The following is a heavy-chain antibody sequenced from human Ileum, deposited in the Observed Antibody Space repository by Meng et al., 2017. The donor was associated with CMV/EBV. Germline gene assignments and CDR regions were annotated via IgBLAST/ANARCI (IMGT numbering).Heavy chain of an antibody. V-gene: IGHV4-34*02. J-gene: IGHJ1*01. CDR3: ASGRLQFTPSARQH. Sequence: QPWGYGLWEPSELQSRHCAVAGQPLNGFSCSWIGQPPGRRLEWIGEVSSRGRAYYHPSRKSRLTISIDTSKWQLSLMVTSVTAAESAIYFWASGRLQFTPSARQHWGRGTLVTVSS. CDR2: VSSRGRA. CDR1: GQPLNGFS. D-gene: IGHD5-24*01.